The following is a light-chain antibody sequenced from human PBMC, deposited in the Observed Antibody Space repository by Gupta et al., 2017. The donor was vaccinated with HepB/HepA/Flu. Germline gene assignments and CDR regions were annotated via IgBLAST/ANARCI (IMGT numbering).Light chain of an antibody. J-gene: IGKJ4*01. CDR2: WAS. CDR1: QSVLHSSNNKNY. Sequence: DIVMTQSPDSLAVSLGERATINCKSSQSVLHSSNNKNYLAWYKQKLGQPPKLLIYWASTREAGVSDRFGGGGCGKDLALTISSRQEEEVAGYYFQQNESNSPITFGRGTKVEIK. V-gene: IGKV4-1*01. CDR3: QQNESNSPIT.